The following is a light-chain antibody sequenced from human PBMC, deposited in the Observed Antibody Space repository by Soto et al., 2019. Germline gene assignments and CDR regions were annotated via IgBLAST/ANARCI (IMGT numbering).Light chain of an antibody. CDR2: GAS. J-gene: IGKJ2*01. CDR1: ESVFQN. V-gene: IGKV3-15*01. Sequence: EIVMTQSPATLSVSPGERATLSCRASESVFQNLAWYQQKPGQAPRLLIYGASTRATGIPSRFSGNGSGTEFTLTISSLQSEDFATYYCQQSTGWPPMYTFGQGTKLEIK. CDR3: QQSTGWPPMYT.